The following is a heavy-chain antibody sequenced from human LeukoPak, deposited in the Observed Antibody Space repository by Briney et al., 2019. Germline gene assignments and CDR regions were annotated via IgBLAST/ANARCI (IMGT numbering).Heavy chain of an antibody. CDR3: ARDRSSSWSHFDY. CDR2: IWHDGNGK. V-gene: IGHV3-33*01. D-gene: IGHD6-13*01. CDR1: AFTFSSYG. Sequence: PGGSLRLSCVASAFTFSSYGINWVRQAPGKGLEWVAVIWHDGNGKYYADSVKGRFTISRDNSKNTLYLQMNSLRVEDTAVYYCARDRSSSWSHFDYWGQGTLVTVSS. J-gene: IGHJ4*02.